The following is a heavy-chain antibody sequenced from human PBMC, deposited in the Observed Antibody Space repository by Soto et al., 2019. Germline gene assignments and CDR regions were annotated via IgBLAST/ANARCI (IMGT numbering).Heavy chain of an antibody. CDR2: IKQDGSEK. D-gene: IGHD5-18*01. J-gene: IGHJ4*02. CDR1: GFTISGYW. Sequence: GGSLRLSCVASGFTISGYWMSWVRQAPGKGLEWVANIKQDGSEKHYVGSVKGRFTISKDNAKNSLFLQMNSLRAEGTAVYYCARALVVVTEYFDYWGQGILVTV. V-gene: IGHV3-7*03. CDR3: ARALVVVTEYFDY.